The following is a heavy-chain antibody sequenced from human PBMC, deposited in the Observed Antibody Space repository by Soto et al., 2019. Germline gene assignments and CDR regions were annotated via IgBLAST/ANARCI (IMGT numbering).Heavy chain of an antibody. CDR1: AFTFSSYA. Sequence: EVQLLESGGHLVQPGGSLRLSCAGSAFTFSSYAMSWVRQAPGKGLEWVSAISGSGDITYYADSVKGRFTISRDNSKVTLYLQMDSLRADDTAIYYCAKDWRTTVASPEYFQHWGQGTLVTVSS. V-gene: IGHV3-23*01. CDR3: AKDWRTTVASPEYFQH. J-gene: IGHJ1*01. CDR2: ISGSGDIT. D-gene: IGHD4-17*01.